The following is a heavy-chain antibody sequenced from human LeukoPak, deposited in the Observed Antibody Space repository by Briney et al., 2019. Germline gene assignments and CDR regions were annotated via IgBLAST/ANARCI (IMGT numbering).Heavy chain of an antibody. V-gene: IGHV3-7*01. CDR3: ARDHTGKDYYDSSGYYYAFAFDI. J-gene: IGHJ3*02. CDR1: GFTFSSYW. D-gene: IGHD3-22*01. CDR2: IKQDGSEK. Sequence: GGSLRLSCAASGFTFSSYWMSWVRQAPGKGLEWVANIKQDGSEKYYVDSVKGRFTISRDNSKNTLYLQMNSLRAEDTAVYYCARDHTGKDYYDSSGYYYAFAFDIWGQGTMVTVSS.